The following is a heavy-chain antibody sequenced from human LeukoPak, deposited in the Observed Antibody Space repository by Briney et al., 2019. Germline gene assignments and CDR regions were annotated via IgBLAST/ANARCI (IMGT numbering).Heavy chain of an antibody. CDR3: ARHAYYYDGSCYFYGGNIVFDL. Sequence: GASVKVSCKASGYTFTSYGISWVRQAPGQGLEWMGWISAYNGNTNYAQKLQGRVTMTTDTSTSTAYMELRSLRSDDTAVYYCARHAYYYDGSCYFYGGNIVFDLWSQVTMVTV. CDR2: ISAYNGNT. V-gene: IGHV1-18*01. J-gene: IGHJ3*01. CDR1: GYTFTSYG. D-gene: IGHD3-22*01.